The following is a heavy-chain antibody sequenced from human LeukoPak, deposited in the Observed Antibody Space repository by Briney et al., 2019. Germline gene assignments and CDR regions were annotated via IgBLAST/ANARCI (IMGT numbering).Heavy chain of an antibody. CDR1: GFTFSTYA. D-gene: IGHD3-10*01. Sequence: GGSLRLSCAASGFTFSTYAMHWVRQAPGKGLEWVAFIRYDGGYKYYTDSVKGRFTISRDNFKNTLYLQMNSLRAEDTAVYYCAKEGDYYGSGSYRDAFNIWGQGTIVTVSS. CDR2: IRYDGGYK. CDR3: AKEGDYYGSGSYRDAFNI. V-gene: IGHV3-30*02. J-gene: IGHJ3*02.